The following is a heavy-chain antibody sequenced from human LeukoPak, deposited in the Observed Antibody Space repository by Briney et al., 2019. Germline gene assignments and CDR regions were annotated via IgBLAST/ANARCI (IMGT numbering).Heavy chain of an antibody. V-gene: IGHV4-39*07. Sequence: SEALSLTCTVSGDSISSSNYAWGWIRQPPGKGLEWLGEINHSGSTNYNPSLKRRATITADTSKNQFSLMLSSVTAADMAVYYCASRVGGSVSLLHYYYYYYMDVWGKGTTVTICS. CDR3: ASRVGGSVSLLHYYYYYYMDV. CDR2: INHSGST. CDR1: GDSISSSNYA. J-gene: IGHJ6*03. D-gene: IGHD3-10*01.